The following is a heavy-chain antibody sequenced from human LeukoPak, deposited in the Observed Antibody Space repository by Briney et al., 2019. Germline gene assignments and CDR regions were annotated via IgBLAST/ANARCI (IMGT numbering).Heavy chain of an antibody. CDR1: GGSFSGYY. CDR2: INHSGST. Sequence: SETLSLTSAVYGGSFSGYYWGWIPQPPGKGREWMGEINHSGSTNYNPSLKSRATISVATSKNQFSLMLSSVTAAATAVYCCARNSFLTGYSGGPYYFDFGGQGTLVSV. CDR3: ARNSFLTGYSGGPYYFDF. J-gene: IGHJ4*02. V-gene: IGHV4-34*01. D-gene: IGHD3-9*01.